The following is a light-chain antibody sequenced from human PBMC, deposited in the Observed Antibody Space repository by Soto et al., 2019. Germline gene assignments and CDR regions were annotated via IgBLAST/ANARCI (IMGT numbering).Light chain of an antibody. CDR1: SIDIGDYDY. CDR2: DVT. V-gene: IGLV2-14*01. CDR3: CSYTDIALDVV. Sequence: QSALTQPASVSGSPGKSVTISCTGTSIDIGDYDYVSWYQHLPGTAPKRLIFDVTHRLSGICDRFYGSKSGNTASLTISGVRPEAEADYYCCSYTDIALDVVFGGWTKLTFL. J-gene: IGLJ2*01.